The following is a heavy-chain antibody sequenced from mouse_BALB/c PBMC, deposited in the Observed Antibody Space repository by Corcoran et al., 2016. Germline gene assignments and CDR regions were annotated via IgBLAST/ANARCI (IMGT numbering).Heavy chain of an antibody. CDR2: IYWDDAK. D-gene: IGHD1-1*01. Sequence: QVTLKESGPGILQPSQTPSLTCSFSGFSLSTSGMGVSWIRQPSGKGLEWLAHIYWDDAKRYNPSLKSRRTISKDTSSNQVFLKITSVDTVDTATCYCARKDSPYYGSSFDYWGQGTTLTVSS. CDR3: ARKDSPYYGSSFDY. V-gene: IGHV8-12*01. CDR1: GFSLSTSGMG. J-gene: IGHJ2*01.